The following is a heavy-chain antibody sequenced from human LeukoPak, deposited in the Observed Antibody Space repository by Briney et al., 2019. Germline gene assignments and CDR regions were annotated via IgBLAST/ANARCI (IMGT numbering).Heavy chain of an antibody. CDR2: INPSGGST. D-gene: IGHD3-3*01. J-gene: IGHJ5*02. Sequence: ASVKVSCKASGYTFTSYYMHWVRQAPGQGLEWMGIINPSGGSTSYAQKLQGRVTMTTDTSTSTAYMELRSLRSDDTAVYYCARDRLRFLEWLSPNWFDPWGQGTLVTVSS. CDR1: GYTFTSYY. V-gene: IGHV1-46*01. CDR3: ARDRLRFLEWLSPNWFDP.